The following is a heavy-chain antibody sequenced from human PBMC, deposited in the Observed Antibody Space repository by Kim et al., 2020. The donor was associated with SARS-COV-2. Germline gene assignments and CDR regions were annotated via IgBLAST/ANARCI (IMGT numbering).Heavy chain of an antibody. D-gene: IGHD2-2*01. Sequence: GESLKISCKGSGYSFTSYWISWVRQMPGKGLEWMGRIDPSDSYTNYSPSFQGHVTISADKSISTAYLQWSSLKASDTAMYYCARGGYCSSTSCQGWFDPWGQGTLVTVSS. J-gene: IGHJ5*02. CDR1: GYSFTSYW. V-gene: IGHV5-10-1*01. CDR3: ARGGYCSSTSCQGWFDP. CDR2: IDPSDSYT.